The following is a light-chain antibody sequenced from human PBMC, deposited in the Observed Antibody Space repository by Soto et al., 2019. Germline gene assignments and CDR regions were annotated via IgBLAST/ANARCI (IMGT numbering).Light chain of an antibody. CDR3: QQSYSTPRT. CDR1: QRITTN. CDR2: SAS. V-gene: IGKV1-39*01. J-gene: IGKJ4*01. Sequence: DIQVSQSASAVSAYVGDRVTITCRASQRITTNLNWYQQKPGKAPKFLIHSASGLQSGVPSRFSGSGSGTDFTLTISSLQPEDFATYYSQQSYSTPRTFGGGTKV.